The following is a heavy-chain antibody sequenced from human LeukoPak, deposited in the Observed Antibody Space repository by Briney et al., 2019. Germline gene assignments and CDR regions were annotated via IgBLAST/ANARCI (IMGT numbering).Heavy chain of an antibody. CDR2: ISAYNGNT. Sequence: ASVKVSCKASGYTFTSYGISWVRQAPGQGLEWMGWISAYNGNTNYAQKLQGRVTMTTDTSTSTAYMELSSLRSDDTAVYYCARADSVTIAVAGLSCFDYWGQGTLVTVSS. CDR3: ARADSVTIAVAGLSCFDY. D-gene: IGHD6-19*01. J-gene: IGHJ4*02. CDR1: GYTFTSYG. V-gene: IGHV1-18*01.